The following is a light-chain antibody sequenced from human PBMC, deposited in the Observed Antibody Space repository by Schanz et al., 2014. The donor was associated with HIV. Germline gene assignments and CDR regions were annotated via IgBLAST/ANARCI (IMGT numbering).Light chain of an antibody. V-gene: IGKV1-5*03. CDR2: QAS. CDR1: QSISSW. Sequence: DIQMTQSPSTLSASVGDRVTITCRAGQSISSWLAWYQQKPGRAPKLLIYQASILETGVPSRFSGSGSGTSFTLTISSLQPDDFATYYCQQCVTYPYTFGQGTKLDIK. CDR3: QQCVTYPYT. J-gene: IGKJ2*01.